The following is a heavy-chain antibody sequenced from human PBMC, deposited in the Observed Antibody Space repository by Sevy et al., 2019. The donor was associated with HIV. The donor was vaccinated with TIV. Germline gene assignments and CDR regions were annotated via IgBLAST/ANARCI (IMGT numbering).Heavy chain of an antibody. V-gene: IGHV1-2*06. CDR3: ARDGGGGTTNSGMDV. J-gene: IGHJ6*02. Sequence: ASVKVSCKASGYTFTGDYLHWVRQAPGQGLELMGRVYPHSGGTNYAQKFQGRVTMTRDTSISTAYMELSRLRSDDTAVYYCARDGGGGTTNSGMDVWGQGTTVTVSS. CDR2: VYPHSGGT. CDR1: GYTFTGDY. D-gene: IGHD1-7*01.